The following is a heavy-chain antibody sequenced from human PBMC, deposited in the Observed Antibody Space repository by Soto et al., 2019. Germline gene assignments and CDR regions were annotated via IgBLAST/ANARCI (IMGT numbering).Heavy chain of an antibody. J-gene: IGHJ4*02. D-gene: IGHD6-19*01. CDR3: ARVYGIAVAGTLDF. Sequence: EVQLVESGGGLVQPGGSLRLSCAASVFTISSYSMNWVRQAPGKGLEWVSYISSGSSTIYYADSVKGRFTISRDNAKNSLYLQMNSLRAEDTAVYYCARVYGIAVAGTLDFWGQGTLVTVSS. V-gene: IGHV3-48*01. CDR1: VFTISSYS. CDR2: ISSGSSTI.